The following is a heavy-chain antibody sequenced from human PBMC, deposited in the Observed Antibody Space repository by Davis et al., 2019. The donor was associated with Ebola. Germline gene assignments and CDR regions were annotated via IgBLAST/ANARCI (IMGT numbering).Heavy chain of an antibody. J-gene: IGHJ4*02. V-gene: IGHV3-74*01. Sequence: PGGSLRLSCAASGFTFSSYWMHWVRQVPGGGLEWVARINNDGTTTSYAGSVQGRFTISRDNAIDTLYLQMNYLTAEDTAVYYCESETRLGYWGQGTLVTVSS. CDR3: ESETRLGY. CDR2: INNDGTTT. D-gene: IGHD1-1*01. CDR1: GFTFSSYW.